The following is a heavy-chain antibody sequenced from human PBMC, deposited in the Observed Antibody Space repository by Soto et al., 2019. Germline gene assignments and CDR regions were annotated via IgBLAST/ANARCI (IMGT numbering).Heavy chain of an antibody. Sequence: GGSLRLSGVASGFTYGSYAMYWVRQAPGKGLEWVAVISYDVSNKYYADSVKGRFTISRDNSKNTLYLQMNSLRAEDTAVYYCARDLVRGITMVDYWGQGTLVTVSS. D-gene: IGHD3-10*01. V-gene: IGHV3-30-3*01. CDR3: ARDLVRGITMVDY. CDR1: GFTYGSYA. CDR2: ISYDVSNK. J-gene: IGHJ4*02.